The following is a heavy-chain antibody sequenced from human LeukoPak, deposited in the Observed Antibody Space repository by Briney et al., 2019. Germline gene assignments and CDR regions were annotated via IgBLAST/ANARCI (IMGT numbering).Heavy chain of an antibody. CDR2: ISYDGSNK. J-gene: IGHJ5*02. CDR3: ARTRAAAGYSSFWFDP. D-gene: IGHD6-13*01. V-gene: IGHV3-30*03. Sequence: GGSLRLSCAASGFTFSSYWMHWVRQAPGKGLEWVAVISYDGSNKYYADSVKGRFTVSRDNSKNTLYLQMNSLRTEDTAVYYCARTRAAAGYSSFWFDPWGQGTLVTVSS. CDR1: GFTFSSYW.